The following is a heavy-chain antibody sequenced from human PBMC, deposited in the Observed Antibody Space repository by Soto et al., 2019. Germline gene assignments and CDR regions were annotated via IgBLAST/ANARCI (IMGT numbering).Heavy chain of an antibody. CDR2: IGTAGDT. V-gene: IGHV3-13*01. Sequence: GGSLRLSCTASGFTFSSYDMHWVRQATGKGLEWVSAIGTAGDTYYPGSVKGRFTISRENAKNSLYLQMNSLRAGDTAVYYCARGSYDFWSGYPIFDYWGPGTLVTVSS. D-gene: IGHD3-3*01. CDR3: ARGSYDFWSGYPIFDY. J-gene: IGHJ4*02. CDR1: GFTFSSYD.